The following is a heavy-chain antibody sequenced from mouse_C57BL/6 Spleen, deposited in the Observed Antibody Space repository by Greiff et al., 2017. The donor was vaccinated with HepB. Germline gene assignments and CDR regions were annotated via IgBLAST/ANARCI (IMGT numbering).Heavy chain of an antibody. V-gene: IGHV5-4*01. CDR2: ISDGGSYT. J-gene: IGHJ4*01. CDR3: AREQRDY. CDR1: GFTFSSYA. Sequence: EVKLMESGGGLVKPGGSLKLSCAASGFTFSSYAMSWVRQTPEKRLEWVATISDGGSYTYYPDNVKGRFTISRDNAKNNLYLQMSHLKSEDTAMYYCAREQRDYWGQGTSVTVSS.